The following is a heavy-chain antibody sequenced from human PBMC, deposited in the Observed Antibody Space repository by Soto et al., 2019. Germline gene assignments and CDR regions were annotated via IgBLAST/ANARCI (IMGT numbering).Heavy chain of an antibody. D-gene: IGHD3-16*01. CDR2: ISPYSGNT. Sequence: QVQLVQSGDEVRKPGSSVKVSCKASGYIFVNYGIAWVRQAPGQGLEWMGWISPYSGNTHDASKVQGRLTMTTDTSTSTAYMDMGRLTSDDTAVYYWAMVDNYVTPTPHDVWGQGTTFTVSS. CDR3: AMVDNYVTPTPHDV. CDR1: GYIFVNYG. V-gene: IGHV1-18*01. J-gene: IGHJ6*02.